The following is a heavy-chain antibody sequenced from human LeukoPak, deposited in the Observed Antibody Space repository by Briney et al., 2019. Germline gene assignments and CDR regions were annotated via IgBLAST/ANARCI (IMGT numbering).Heavy chain of an antibody. J-gene: IGHJ4*02. CDR1: GYTSTSYD. V-gene: IGHV1-8*01. Sequence: ASVKVSCKASGYTSTSYDINWVRQATGQGLEWMGWMNPNSGNTGYAQKFQGRVTVTKDTSTSTVHMELSGLRSEDTAVYYCARDQEGFDYWGQGTLVTVSS. CDR2: MNPNSGNT. CDR3: ARDQEGFDY.